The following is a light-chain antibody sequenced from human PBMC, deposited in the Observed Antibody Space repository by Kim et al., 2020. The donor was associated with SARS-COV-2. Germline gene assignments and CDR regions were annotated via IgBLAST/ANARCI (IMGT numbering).Light chain of an antibody. Sequence: SVKLTSALNDGRTPYSIAWHQQRPGKAPRYLMKLDDSGNYNKGTGIPDRFSGSSSGADRYLVISDLQSDDEGDYYCETWDSNTWVFGGGTQLTVL. J-gene: IGLJ3*02. V-gene: IGLV4-60*03. CDR3: ETWDSNTWV. CDR2: LDDSGNY. CDR1: DGRTPYS.